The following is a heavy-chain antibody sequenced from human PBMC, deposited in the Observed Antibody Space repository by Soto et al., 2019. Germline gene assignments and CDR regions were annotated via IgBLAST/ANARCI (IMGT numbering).Heavy chain of an antibody. V-gene: IGHV3-21*01. CDR1: VFTFLSFT. D-gene: IGHD6-13*01. J-gene: IGHJ5*02. Sequence: PGWSLRLSCASSVFTFLSFTMNWVRQAPGKGLEWVSTISSNSAYIYYTDALRGRFTISRDNAKNSLHLQMNSLRAEDTAVYYCTRDASRDSSARGWFDPWGPGTLVTVPS. CDR3: TRDASRDSSARGWFDP. CDR2: ISSNSAYI.